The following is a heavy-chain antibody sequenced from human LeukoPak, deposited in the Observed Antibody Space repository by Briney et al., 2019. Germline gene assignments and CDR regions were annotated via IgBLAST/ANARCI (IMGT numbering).Heavy chain of an antibody. CDR3: ARQSSDTSGSYAFDI. CDR2: INPSGGST. CDR1: GYTFTIYY. D-gene: IGHD3-22*01. Sequence: ASVKVSCKASGYTFTIYYMHWVRQAPGQGLEWMGIINPSGGSTTYAQKFQGRVTMTRDTSTSTVYMELSSLRSEDTAVYYCARQSSDTSGSYAFDIWGQGTMVTVSS. V-gene: IGHV1-46*01. J-gene: IGHJ3*02.